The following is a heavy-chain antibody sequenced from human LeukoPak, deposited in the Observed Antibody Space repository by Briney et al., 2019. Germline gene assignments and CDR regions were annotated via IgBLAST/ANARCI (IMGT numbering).Heavy chain of an antibody. CDR1: GGSISGYY. CDR3: ARWYCSTATGTIACYYLDY. V-gene: IGHV4-59*01. D-gene: IGHD2-21*02. J-gene: IGHJ4*02. CDR2: IYYSGNT. Sequence: EPLSLTCIVSGGSISGYYWSWIRQPPGRGLEYIGHIYYSGNTDYNPSLKSRVTISVDTSKNQFPLKLNSVTAADTAVYFCARWYCSTATGTIACYYLDYWGQGTLVTVSS.